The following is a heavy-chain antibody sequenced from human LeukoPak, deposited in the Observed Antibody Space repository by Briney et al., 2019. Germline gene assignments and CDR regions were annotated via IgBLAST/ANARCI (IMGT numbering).Heavy chain of an antibody. CDR3: ASSSGWYVGDAFDI. D-gene: IGHD6-19*01. J-gene: IGHJ3*02. V-gene: IGHV3-21*01. CDR1: GFTFGSYS. CDR2: ISSSSSYI. Sequence: GGSLRLSCAASGFTFGSYSMNWVRQAPGKGLEWVSSISSSSSYIYYADSVKGRFTISRDNAKNSLYLQMNSLRAEDTAVYYCASSSGWYVGDAFDIWGQGTMVTVSS.